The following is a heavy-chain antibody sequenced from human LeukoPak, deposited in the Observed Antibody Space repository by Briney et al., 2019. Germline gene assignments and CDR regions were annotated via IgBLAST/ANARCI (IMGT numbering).Heavy chain of an antibody. Sequence: ASVKVSCKASGYTFTRYYMQWVRQAPGQGLEWMGWINPNNDDTNYAEKFQGRVTMTTDTSISTVYMELTRLRSDDTAMYYCVRIYRGPDYWGQGTLVTVSS. J-gene: IGHJ4*02. D-gene: IGHD3-10*01. CDR2: INPNNDDT. CDR1: GYTFTRYY. V-gene: IGHV1-2*02. CDR3: VRIYRGPDY.